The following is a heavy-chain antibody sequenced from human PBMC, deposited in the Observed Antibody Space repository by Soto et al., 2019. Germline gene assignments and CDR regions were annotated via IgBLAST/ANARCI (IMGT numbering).Heavy chain of an antibody. CDR2: IIPIFGTA. V-gene: IGHV1-69*13. CDR1: GGTFSSCA. Sequence: SVKVSCKASGGTFSSCAISWVRQAPGQGLEWMGGIIPIFGTANYAQKFQGRVTITADESTSTAYMELSSLRSEDTAVYYCARDEGPYGSGVLYYGMDVWGQGTTVTVSS. J-gene: IGHJ6*02. D-gene: IGHD3-10*01. CDR3: ARDEGPYGSGVLYYGMDV.